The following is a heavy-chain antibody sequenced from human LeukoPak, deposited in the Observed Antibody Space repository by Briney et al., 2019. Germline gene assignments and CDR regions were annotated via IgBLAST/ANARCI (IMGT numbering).Heavy chain of an antibody. CDR2: IIPILGIA. CDR1: GGTFSSYA. CDR3: AKGATMAPVDY. V-gene: IGHV1-69*04. D-gene: IGHD1-26*01. Sequence: VASVKVSCKASGGTFSSYAISWVRQAPGQGLEWMGGIIPILGIANYAQKFQGRVTITADKSTSTAYMELSSLRSEDTAVYYCAKGATMAPVDYWGQGTLVTVSS. J-gene: IGHJ4*02.